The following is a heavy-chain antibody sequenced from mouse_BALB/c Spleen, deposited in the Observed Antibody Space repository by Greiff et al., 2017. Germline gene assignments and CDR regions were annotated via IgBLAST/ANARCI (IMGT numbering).Heavy chain of an antibody. J-gene: IGHJ4*01. V-gene: IGHV2-9*02. CDR3: ARIYGYLYYAMDY. CDR1: GFSLTSYG. D-gene: IGHD1-2*01. Sequence: VQLQQSGPGLVAPSQSLSITCTVSGFSLTSYGVHWVRQPPGKGLEWLGVIWAGGSTNYNSALMSRLSISKDNSKSQVFLKMNSLQTDDTAMYYCARIYGYLYYAMDYWGQGTSVTVSS. CDR2: IWAGGST.